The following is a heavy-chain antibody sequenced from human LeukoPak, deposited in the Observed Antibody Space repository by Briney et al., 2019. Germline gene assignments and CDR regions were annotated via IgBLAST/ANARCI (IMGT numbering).Heavy chain of an antibody. Sequence: GGSLRLSCAASGFGFSSYAISWVRQAPGQGLEWMGRIIPILGIANYAQKFQGRVTITADKSTSTAYMELSSLRSEDTAVYYCARDSRGYFDYWGQGTLVTVSS. CDR2: IIPILGIA. J-gene: IGHJ4*02. V-gene: IGHV1-69*04. CDR1: GFGFSSYA. CDR3: ARDSRGYFDY.